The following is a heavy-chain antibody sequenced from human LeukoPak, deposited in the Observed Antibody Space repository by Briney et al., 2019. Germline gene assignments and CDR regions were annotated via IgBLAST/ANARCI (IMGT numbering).Heavy chain of an antibody. D-gene: IGHD2-15*01. Sequence: ASVKVSCKASGYIFTSYGISWVRQAPGQGLEWMGWISAYNGNTNYAQELQGRVTMTTDTSTCTAYMELRSLRSDDTAVYYCARDRRSYCSGAGCDSGNDYWGQGTLVTVSS. CDR2: ISAYNGNT. J-gene: IGHJ4*02. V-gene: IGHV1-18*01. CDR1: GYIFTSYG. CDR3: ARDRRSYCSGAGCDSGNDY.